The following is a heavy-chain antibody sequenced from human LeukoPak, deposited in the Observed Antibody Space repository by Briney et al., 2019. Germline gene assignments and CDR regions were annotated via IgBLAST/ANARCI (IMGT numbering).Heavy chain of an antibody. CDR3: ARGEVGATTPLDS. V-gene: IGHV4-59*01. Sequence: SETLSLTCTVSGGSISSYYWSWIRQPPGKGLEWIGCIYDSGSTKNNPSLKSRVTISVDTSKKQLSLKLSSVTAADTAVYYCARGEVGATTPLDSWGQGTLVTVSS. J-gene: IGHJ4*02. CDR1: GGSISSYY. D-gene: IGHD1-26*01. CDR2: IYDSGST.